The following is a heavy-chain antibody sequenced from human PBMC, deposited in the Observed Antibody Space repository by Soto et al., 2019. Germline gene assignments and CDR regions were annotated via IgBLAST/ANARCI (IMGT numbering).Heavy chain of an antibody. V-gene: IGHV3-23*01. CDR3: AKSFSDTAMVPLVDY. J-gene: IGHJ4*02. CDR2: ISGSGGST. D-gene: IGHD5-18*01. CDR1: GFTFSSYA. Sequence: EVQLLESGGGLVQPGGSLRLSCAASGFTFSSYAMSWVRQAPGKGLEWVSAISGSGGSTYYADSVKGRFTISRDNSKNTLYLQMHSLRAEDTSVYYCAKSFSDTAMVPLVDYWFQGTMVTVSS.